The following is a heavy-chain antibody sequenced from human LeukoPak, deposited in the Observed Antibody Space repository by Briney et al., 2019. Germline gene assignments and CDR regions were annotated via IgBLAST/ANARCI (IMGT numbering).Heavy chain of an antibody. D-gene: IGHD2-2*01. V-gene: IGHV4-38-2*01. Sequence: PSETLSLTCAVSGYSISSGYYWGWIRQPPGKGREWIGSIYHSGSTYYNPSLKSRVTISVDTSKNQFSLKLSSVTAADTAVYYCARGSHCSSTSCPLGFDPWGQGTLVTVSS. CDR2: IYHSGST. J-gene: IGHJ5*02. CDR3: ARGSHCSSTSCPLGFDP. CDR1: GYSISSGYY.